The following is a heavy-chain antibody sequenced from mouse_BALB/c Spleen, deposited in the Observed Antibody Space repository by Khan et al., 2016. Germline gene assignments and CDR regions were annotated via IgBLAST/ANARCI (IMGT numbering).Heavy chain of an antibody. J-gene: IGHJ2*01. CDR1: GYSITSDYS. D-gene: IGHD1-1*02. CDR3: VCFGNYFDY. CDR2: IHYSGST. Sequence: EVQLQESGPDLVKPSQSLSLTCTVTGYSITSDYSWHWIRQFPGNKLEWMAYIHYSGSTNYTPSLKSRISITRDTSKNQFFLQLNSVTTEDTATDYCVCFGNYFDYWGQGTTLTVSS. V-gene: IGHV3-1*02.